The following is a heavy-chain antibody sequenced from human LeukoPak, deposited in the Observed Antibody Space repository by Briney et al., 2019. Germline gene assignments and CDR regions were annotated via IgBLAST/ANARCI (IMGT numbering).Heavy chain of an antibody. D-gene: IGHD5-18*01. CDR3: AKELRGYIYGYDY. CDR2: ISGSGGST. CDR1: GFTFNKYA. V-gene: IGHV3-23*01. J-gene: IGHJ4*02. Sequence: GGSLRLPCAASGFTFNKYAMNWVRQAPGKGLEWVSAISGSGGSTFYADSVKGRFTISRDNSKNTLYLQMNSLRAEDTAVYYCAKELRGYIYGYDYWGQGTLVTVSS.